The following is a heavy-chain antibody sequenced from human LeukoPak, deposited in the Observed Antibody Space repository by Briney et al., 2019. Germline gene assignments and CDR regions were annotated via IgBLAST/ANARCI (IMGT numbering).Heavy chain of an antibody. CDR1: GYTFTGYY. D-gene: IGHD3-22*01. Sequence: ASVKVSCKASGYTFTGYYLHWVRQAPGQGLEWMGWINPNSGDANYAQNFQGRVTMTRDTSINTAYMELSRLRSDDTAVYYCARSGSGYADLYWGQGTLVTVSS. J-gene: IGHJ4*02. CDR2: INPNSGDA. CDR3: ARSGSGYADLY. V-gene: IGHV1-2*02.